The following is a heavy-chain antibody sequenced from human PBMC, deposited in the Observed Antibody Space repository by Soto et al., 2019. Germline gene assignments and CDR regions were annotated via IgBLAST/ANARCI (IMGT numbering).Heavy chain of an antibody. D-gene: IGHD6-13*01. CDR3: AREEGIAAAYDY. V-gene: IGHV3-74*01. CDR2: INSDGSST. CDR1: GFTFSSYW. J-gene: IGHJ4*02. Sequence: GGSLRLSCAASGFTFSSYWMHWVRQAPGKGLVWVSRINSDGSSTSYADSVKGRLTISRDNAKNTLYLQMNSLRAEDTAVYYCAREEGIAAAYDYWGQGTLVTVSS.